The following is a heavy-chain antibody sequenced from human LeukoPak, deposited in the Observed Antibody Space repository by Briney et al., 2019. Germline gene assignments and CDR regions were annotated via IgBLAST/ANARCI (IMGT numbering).Heavy chain of an antibody. D-gene: IGHD1-26*01. Sequence: GGSLRLSCAASGFTFSDYSMNWVRQAPGKGLEWVSSISSAGSYMYYADSLKGRFTISRDNAKNSLFLQMDSLRAEDTAMYYCAREGSGSYYSPWIGWGQGTLVTVSS. CDR2: ISSAGSYM. J-gene: IGHJ4*02. CDR3: AREGSGSYYSPWIG. CDR1: GFTFSDYS. V-gene: IGHV3-21*01.